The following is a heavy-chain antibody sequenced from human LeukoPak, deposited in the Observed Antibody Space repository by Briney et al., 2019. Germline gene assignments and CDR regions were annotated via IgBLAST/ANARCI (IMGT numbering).Heavy chain of an antibody. CDR2: ISAYNGNT. Sequence: ASVNVSCKASGYTFTSYGISWVRQAPGQGLEWMGWISAYNGNTDYAQKLQGRVTMTTDTSTSTAYMELRSLRSDDTAVYYCAGTHHYYYYYGMDVWGQGTTVTVSS. CDR1: GYTFTSYG. CDR3: AGTHHYYYYYGMDV. J-gene: IGHJ6*02. V-gene: IGHV1-18*01.